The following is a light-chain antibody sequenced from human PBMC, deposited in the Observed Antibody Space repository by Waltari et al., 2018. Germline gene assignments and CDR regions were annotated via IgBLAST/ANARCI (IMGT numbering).Light chain of an antibody. V-gene: IGKV1D-13*01. CDR3: QQFINYPLT. Sequence: AIQLTQSPSSLSASVGHRITITCRASQDIASALALYVQKPGKAPQLLIYDASTLESGVPSRFSGSGSGTDFTLSISGLQPEDFATYYCQQFINYPLTFGPGTTVDIK. CDR2: DAS. J-gene: IGKJ3*01. CDR1: QDIASA.